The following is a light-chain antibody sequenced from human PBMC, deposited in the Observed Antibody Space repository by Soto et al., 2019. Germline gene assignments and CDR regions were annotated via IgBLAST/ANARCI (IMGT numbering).Light chain of an antibody. CDR2: FNTDGSH. J-gene: IGLJ2*01. CDR1: SGHSTYA. CDR3: QTWGTGLQVV. Sequence: QSVLTQSPSASASLGASVKLTCTLSSGHSTYAIAWHQQQPERGPRYLMKFNTDGSHNKGDGIPDRFSGSSSGAERYLTISSLQSEDEADYYCQTWGTGLQVVFGGGTKLTVL. V-gene: IGLV4-69*01.